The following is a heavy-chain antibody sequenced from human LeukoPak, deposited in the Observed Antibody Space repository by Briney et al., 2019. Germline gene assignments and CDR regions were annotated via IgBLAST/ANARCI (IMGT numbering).Heavy chain of an antibody. D-gene: IGHD2-8*01. CDR2: IYYSGST. CDR3: ARAKTYCTNGVCYTAIDY. J-gene: IGHJ4*02. CDR1: GGSISSYY. Sequence: SETLSLTCTVSGGSISSYYWSWIRQPPGKGLEWIGYIYYSGSTNYNSSLKSRVTISVDTSKNQFSLKLSSVTAADTAVYYCARAKTYCTNGVCYTAIDYWGQGTLVTVSS. V-gene: IGHV4-59*01.